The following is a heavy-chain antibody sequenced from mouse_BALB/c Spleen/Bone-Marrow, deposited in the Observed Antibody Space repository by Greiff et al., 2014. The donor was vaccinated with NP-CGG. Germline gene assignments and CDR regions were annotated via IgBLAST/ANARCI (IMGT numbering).Heavy chain of an antibody. J-gene: IGHJ2*01. CDR3: ARSGYYGSSYFDY. Sequence: EVQLQQSGPELVKPGASVKISCKASGYSFTGYFMNWVMQSHGKSLEWIGRINPYNGDTFYNQKFKGKATLTVDKSSSTAHMELRSXASEDSAVYYCARSGYYGSSYFDYWGQGTTLTVSS. D-gene: IGHD1-1*01. CDR1: GYSFTGYF. V-gene: IGHV1-20*02. CDR2: INPYNGDT.